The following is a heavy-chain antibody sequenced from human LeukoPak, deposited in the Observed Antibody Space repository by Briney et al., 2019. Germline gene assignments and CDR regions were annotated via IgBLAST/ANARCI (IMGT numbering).Heavy chain of an antibody. CDR2: ITRSSSRI. Sequence: PGVSLTLSCVGSGFSFTNYSMNWVRQAPGKGLEWVSYITRSSSRIYYVDSVKGRFTISRDNAKNLVYLQMNNLRAEDTAVYYCARGSSLHCSDDDCFINYFYYYMDVWGTGTTVTVSS. J-gene: IGHJ6*03. D-gene: IGHD2-21*02. CDR3: ARGSSLHCSDDDCFINYFYYYMDV. CDR1: GFSFTNYS. V-gene: IGHV3-48*04.